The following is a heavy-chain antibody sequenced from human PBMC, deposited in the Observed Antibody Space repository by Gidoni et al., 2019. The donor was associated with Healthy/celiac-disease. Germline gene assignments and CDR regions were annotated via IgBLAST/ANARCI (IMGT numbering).Heavy chain of an antibody. CDR3: ARDRGKVYSNYLLDYYYGMDV. CDR1: GYTFTSYY. Sequence: QVQLVQSGAEVKKPGASVKVSCKASGYTFTSYYMHWVRQTHGQGLEWMGIINPSGGSTSYAQKFQGRVTMTRATSTSTVYMELSSLRSEDTAVYYCARDRGKVYSNYLLDYYYGMDVWGQGTTVTVSS. D-gene: IGHD4-4*01. CDR2: INPSGGST. V-gene: IGHV1-46*01. J-gene: IGHJ6*02.